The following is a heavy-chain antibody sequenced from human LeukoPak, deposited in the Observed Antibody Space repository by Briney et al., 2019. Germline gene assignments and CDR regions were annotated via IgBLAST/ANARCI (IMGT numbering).Heavy chain of an antibody. CDR2: IYYSGST. CDR3: ARRLGYSGYDFPFDY. V-gene: IGHV4-59*08. J-gene: IGHJ4*02. D-gene: IGHD5-12*01. Sequence: SETLSLTCTVSGGSISSYYWSWIRQPPGKGLEWIGYIYYSGSTNYNPSLKSRVTISVDTSKNQFSLKLSSVTAADTAVYYCARRLGYSGYDFPFDYWGQGTLVTVSS. CDR1: GGSISSYY.